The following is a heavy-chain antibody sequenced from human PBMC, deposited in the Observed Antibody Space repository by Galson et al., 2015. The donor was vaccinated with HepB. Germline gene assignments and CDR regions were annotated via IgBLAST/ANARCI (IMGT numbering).Heavy chain of an antibody. CDR1: GFTFSGYW. V-gene: IGHV3-7*03. J-gene: IGHJ3*02. Sequence: SLRLSCAASGFTFSGYWMTRVRQAPGKGLEWVANINQDGGETYYVDYVKGRFTISRDNAKNSLYMQMNTLRAEDTAVYYCARIGYCSGFTCYSRAFDIWGQGTMVTVSS. CDR2: INQDGGET. CDR3: ARIGYCSGFTCYSRAFDI. D-gene: IGHD2-15*01.